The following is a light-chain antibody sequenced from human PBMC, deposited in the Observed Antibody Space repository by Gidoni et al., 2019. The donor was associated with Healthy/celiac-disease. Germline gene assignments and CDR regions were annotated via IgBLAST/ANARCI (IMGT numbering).Light chain of an antibody. CDR2: DAS. J-gene: IGKJ4*01. Sequence: DIQMTQYPSSLSASVGDRVTITCQASQDISNYLHWYQQKPGKAPKLLIYDASNLETGVPSRFSGSGSGTDFTFTISSLQPEDIATYYCQQYDNLPRTFGEGTKVEIK. CDR3: QQYDNLPRT. CDR1: QDISNY. V-gene: IGKV1-33*01.